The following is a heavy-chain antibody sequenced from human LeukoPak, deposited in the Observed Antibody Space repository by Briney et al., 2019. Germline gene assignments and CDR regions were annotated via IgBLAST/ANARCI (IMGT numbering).Heavy chain of an antibody. CDR1: GFTVSSNY. CDR3: ARDTRRQSSSGYYLMDAFDI. D-gene: IGHD3-22*01. J-gene: IGHJ3*02. V-gene: IGHV3-66*02. Sequence: GGSLRLSCAASGFTVSSNYMSWVRQAPGKGLEWVSVIYSGGSTYYADSVKGRFTISRDNSKNTLYLQMNSLRAEDTAVYYCARDTRRQSSSGYYLMDAFDIWGQGTMVTVSS. CDR2: IYSGGST.